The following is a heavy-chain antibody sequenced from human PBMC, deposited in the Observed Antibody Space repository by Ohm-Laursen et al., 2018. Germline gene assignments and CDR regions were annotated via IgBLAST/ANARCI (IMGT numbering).Heavy chain of an antibody. CDR2: MNPNSGNT. CDR1: GYTFTSYD. V-gene: IGHV1-8*01. Sequence: ASVKVSCNASGYTFTSYDINWVRQATGQGLEWMGWMNPNSGNTGYAQKFQGRVTMTRNTSISTAYMELSSLRSEDTAVYYCARGRYPHRRYWFDPWGQGTLVTVSS. J-gene: IGHJ5*02. CDR3: ARGRYPHRRYWFDP. D-gene: IGHD1-26*01.